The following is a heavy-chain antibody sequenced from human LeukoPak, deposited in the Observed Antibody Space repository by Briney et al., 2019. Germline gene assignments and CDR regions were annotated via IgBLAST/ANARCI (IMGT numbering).Heavy chain of an antibody. D-gene: IGHD2-15*01. CDR3: ARGLLLDGYSFDY. CDR1: GGSISSGGYY. V-gene: IGHV4-31*03. Sequence: PSETLSLTCTVSGGSISSGGYYWSWIRQHPGKGLEWIGYIYYSGSTYYNPSLKSRVTISVDTSKNQFSLKLSSVTAADTAVYYCARGLLLDGYSFDYWGQGTLVTASS. J-gene: IGHJ4*02. CDR2: IYYSGST.